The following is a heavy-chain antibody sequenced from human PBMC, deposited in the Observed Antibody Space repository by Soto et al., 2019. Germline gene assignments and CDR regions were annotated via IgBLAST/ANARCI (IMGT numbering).Heavy chain of an antibody. CDR1: GGTFSSYA. CDR3: ASGVVVTAILDREKLNV. J-gene: IGHJ4*02. CDR2: IIPIFGTA. V-gene: IGHV1-69*06. Sequence: GASVKVSCKASGGTFSSYAISWVRQAPGQGLEWMGGIIPIFGTANYAQKFQGRVTITADKSTSTAYMELSSLRSEDTAVYYCASGVVVTAILDREKLNVWGQGTLVTVSS. D-gene: IGHD2-21*02.